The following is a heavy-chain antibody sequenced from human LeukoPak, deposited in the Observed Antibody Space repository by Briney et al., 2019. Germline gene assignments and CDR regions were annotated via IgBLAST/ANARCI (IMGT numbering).Heavy chain of an antibody. V-gene: IGHV4-59*01. D-gene: IGHD4-23*01. CDR3: ARGRNYGGDDAPDTFDF. CDR2: IYYSGST. CDR1: GGSFSGYS. Sequence: PSETLSLTCAVYGGSFSGYSWTWIRQPPGKGLEWIGYIYYSGSTNYNPSLKSRVTMSVDTSKNQFSLKLSSMTAADTAVYYCARGRNYGGDDAPDTFDFWGQGTMVTVSP. J-gene: IGHJ3*01.